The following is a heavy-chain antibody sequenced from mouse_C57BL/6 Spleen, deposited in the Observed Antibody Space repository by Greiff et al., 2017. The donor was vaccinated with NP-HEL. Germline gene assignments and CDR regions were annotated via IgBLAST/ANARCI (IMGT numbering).Heavy chain of an antibody. CDR3: ARPGYGYDGGFDY. V-gene: IGHV5-17*01. CDR2: ISSGSSTI. CDR1: GFTFSDYG. Sequence: EVHLVESGGGLVKPGGSLKLSCAASGFTFSDYGMHWVRQAPEKGLEWVAYISSGSSTIYYADTVKGRFTISRDNAKNTLFLQMTSLRSEDTAMYYCARPGYGYDGGFDYWGQGTTLTVSS. J-gene: IGHJ2*01. D-gene: IGHD2-2*01.